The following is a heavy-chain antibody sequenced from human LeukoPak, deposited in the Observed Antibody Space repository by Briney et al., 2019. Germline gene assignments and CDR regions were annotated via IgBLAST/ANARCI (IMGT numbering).Heavy chain of an antibody. CDR1: GFTFSSYA. J-gene: IGHJ4*02. CDR3: ANLVTTSNDFDY. Sequence: GRSLRLSCAASGFTFSSYAMNWVRQAPGKGLEWVSAISDSGHYTYYADSVKGRFTISRDNSKNTLYLQMNSLRAEDTAVYYCANLVTTSNDFDYWGQGTLVTVSS. CDR2: ISDSGHYT. D-gene: IGHD4-17*01. V-gene: IGHV3-23*01.